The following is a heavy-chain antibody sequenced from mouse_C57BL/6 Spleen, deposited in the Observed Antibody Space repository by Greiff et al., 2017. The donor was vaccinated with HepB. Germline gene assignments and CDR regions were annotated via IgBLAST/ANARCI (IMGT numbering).Heavy chain of an antibody. CDR1: GFTFSDYY. D-gene: IGHD1-2*01. CDR3: ARRDYGFFDY. CDR2: INYDGSST. J-gene: IGHJ2*01. Sequence: EVMLVESEGGLVQPGSSMKLSCTASGFTFSDYYMAWVRQVPEKGLEWVANINYDGSSTYYLDSLKSRFIISRDNAKNILYLQMSSLKSEDTATYYCARRDYGFFDYWGQGTTLTVSS. V-gene: IGHV5-16*02.